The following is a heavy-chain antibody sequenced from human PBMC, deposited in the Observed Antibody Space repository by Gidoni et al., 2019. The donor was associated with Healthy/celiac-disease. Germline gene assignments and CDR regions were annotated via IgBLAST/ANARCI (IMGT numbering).Heavy chain of an antibody. J-gene: IGHJ3*02. D-gene: IGHD2-21*02. CDR2: ISGSGGST. Sequence: EVQLLESGGGLVQPGGSLRLSCAASGFTFSSYAMSWVRQAPGKGLEWVSAISGSGGSTYYADSVKGRFTISRDNSKNTLYLQMNSLRAEDTAVYYCATRPTIVVVTVNLFDIWGQGTMVTVSS. V-gene: IGHV3-23*01. CDR3: ATRPTIVVVTVNLFDI. CDR1: GFTFSSYA.